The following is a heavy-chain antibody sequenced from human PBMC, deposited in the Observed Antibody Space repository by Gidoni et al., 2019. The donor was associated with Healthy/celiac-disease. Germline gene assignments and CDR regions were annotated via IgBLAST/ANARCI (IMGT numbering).Heavy chain of an antibody. CDR3: ARKRGVDY. D-gene: IGHD1-1*01. V-gene: IGHV4-59*01. J-gene: IGHJ4*02. CDR2: IYYSGST. Sequence: QVQLQESGPGLVKPSETLSLTCTVSGGSISSYYWSWIRQPPGKGLEWIGYIYYSGSTNYNPSLKSRVTISVDTSKNQFSLKLSSVTAADTAVYYCARKRGVDYWGQGTLVTVSS. CDR1: GGSISSYY.